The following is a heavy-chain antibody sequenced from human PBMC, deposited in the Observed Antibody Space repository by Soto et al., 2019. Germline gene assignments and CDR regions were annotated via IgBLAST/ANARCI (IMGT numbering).Heavy chain of an antibody. D-gene: IGHD6-19*01. J-gene: IGHJ6*02. CDR1: GGTFSSYA. CDR2: IIPIFGTA. CDR3: AREGIAVAGLQDYYYGMDV. V-gene: IGHV1-69*06. Sequence: SVKVPCKASGGTFSSYAISWVRQAPGQGLEWMGGIIPIFGTANYAQKFQGRVTITADKSTSTAYMELSSLRSEDTAVYYCAREGIAVAGLQDYYYGMDVWGQGTTVTVSS.